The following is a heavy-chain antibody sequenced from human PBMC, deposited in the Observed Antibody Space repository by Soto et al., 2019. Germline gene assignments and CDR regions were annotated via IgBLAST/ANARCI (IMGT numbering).Heavy chain of an antibody. J-gene: IGHJ4*02. Sequence: SETLSLTCTVSGGSISSGGYYWSWIRQHPGKGLEWIGYIYYSGGTNYNPSLKSRVTISVATSKNQFSLKLSSVTAADTAVYYCARRYGDYFDFWGQGTLVTVSS. V-gene: IGHV4-61*08. CDR2: IYYSGGT. CDR3: ARRYGDYFDF. D-gene: IGHD4-17*01. CDR1: GGSISSGGYY.